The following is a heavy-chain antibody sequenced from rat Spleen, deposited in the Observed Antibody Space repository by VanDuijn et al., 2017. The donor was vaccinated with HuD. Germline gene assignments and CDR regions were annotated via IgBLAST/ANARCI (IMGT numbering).Heavy chain of an antibody. V-gene: IGHV5-20*01. J-gene: IGHJ2*01. CDR2: ISYDGGST. Sequence: EVQLVESGGGLVQPGRSMKLSCAASGFTFSNYGMAWVRQAPKKGLEWVAYISYDGGSTYYRDSVKGRFTISRDNAKSTLYLQMDSLRSEDTATYDCTTVAMGITYCDYWGQGVMVTVSS. CDR1: GFTFSNYG. CDR3: TTVAMGITYCDY. D-gene: IGHD1-9*01.